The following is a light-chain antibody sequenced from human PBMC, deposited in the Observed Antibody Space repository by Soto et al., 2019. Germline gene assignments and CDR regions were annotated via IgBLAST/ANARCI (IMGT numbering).Light chain of an antibody. Sequence: QSVPTQSPSASGTPGQRVTISCSGSNSNIGSNHVLWYQQLPGAAPKLLIYRTNQRPSGVPDRFSGSKAGTSASLAISGLRSEDEADYHCAAWDGSLNGWVFGGGTKVTVL. J-gene: IGLJ3*02. CDR1: NSNIGSNH. CDR2: RTN. V-gene: IGLV1-47*01. CDR3: AAWDGSLNGWV.